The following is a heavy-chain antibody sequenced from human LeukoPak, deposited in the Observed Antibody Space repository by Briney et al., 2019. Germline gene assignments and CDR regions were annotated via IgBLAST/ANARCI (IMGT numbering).Heavy chain of an antibody. D-gene: IGHD6-19*01. CDR3: ARDSAQWLVQGEYFQH. CDR2: ISAYNGNT. CDR1: GYTFTSYG. V-gene: IGHV1-18*01. J-gene: IGHJ1*01. Sequence: GASVKVSCKASGYTFTSYGISWVRQAPGQGLEWMGWISAYNGNTNYAQKLQGRVTMTTDTSTSTAYMELRSLRSDDTAVYYCARDSAQWLVQGEYFQHWGQGTLVTVSS.